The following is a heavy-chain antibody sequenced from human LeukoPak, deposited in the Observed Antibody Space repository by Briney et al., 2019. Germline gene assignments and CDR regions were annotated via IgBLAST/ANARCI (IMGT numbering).Heavy chain of an antibody. CDR3: ARVIGDYCSSTSCYEGGWFDY. Sequence: WGSLRLSCAASGFTFSSYSMNWVRQAPGKGLEWVSSISSSSSYIYYADSVKGRFTISRDNAKNSLYLQMNSLRAEDTAVYYCARVIGDYCSSTSCYEGGWFDYWGQGTLVTVSS. D-gene: IGHD2-2*01. V-gene: IGHV3-21*01. CDR1: GFTFSSYS. CDR2: ISSSSSYI. J-gene: IGHJ4*02.